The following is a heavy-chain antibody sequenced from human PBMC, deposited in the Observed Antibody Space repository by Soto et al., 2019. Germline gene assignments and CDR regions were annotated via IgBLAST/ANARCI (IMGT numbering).Heavy chain of an antibody. D-gene: IGHD6-19*01. V-gene: IGHV3-33*01. CDR3: ARDPTAVAGEIDY. Sequence: GGSLRLSCAASGFTFSSYGMHWVRQAPGKGLEWVAVIWYDGSNKYYADSVKGRFTISRDNSKNTLYLQMNSLRAEDTAVYYCARDPTAVAGEIDYWGQGTLVTVSS. CDR2: IWYDGSNK. CDR1: GFTFSSYG. J-gene: IGHJ4*02.